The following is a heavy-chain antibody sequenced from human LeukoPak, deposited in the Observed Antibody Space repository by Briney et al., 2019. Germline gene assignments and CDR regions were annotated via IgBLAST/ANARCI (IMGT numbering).Heavy chain of an antibody. Sequence: PGGSLRLSCAASGFTFSDYYMSWIRQPPGKGLEWIGEINHSGSTNYNPSLKSRVTISVDTSKNQFSLKLSSVTAADTAVYYCASLGYSYGPGNYWGQGTLVTVSS. CDR2: INHSGST. J-gene: IGHJ4*02. V-gene: IGHV4-34*01. D-gene: IGHD5-18*01. CDR3: ASLGYSYGPGNY. CDR1: GFTFSDYY.